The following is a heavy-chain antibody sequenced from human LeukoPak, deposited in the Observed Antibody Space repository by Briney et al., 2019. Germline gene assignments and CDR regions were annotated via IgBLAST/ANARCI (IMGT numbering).Heavy chain of an antibody. V-gene: IGHV3-7*01. Sequence: GGSLRLSCAASGLTFSSYWMSWVRQAPGKGLEWVANIKQDGSEKYYVDSVKGRFTISRDNAKNSLYLQMNSLRAEDTAVYYCARELDITGWVGAFDYWGQGTVVTVSS. CDR3: ARELDITGWVGAFDY. CDR2: IKQDGSEK. D-gene: IGHD6-19*01. J-gene: IGHJ4*02. CDR1: GLTFSSYW.